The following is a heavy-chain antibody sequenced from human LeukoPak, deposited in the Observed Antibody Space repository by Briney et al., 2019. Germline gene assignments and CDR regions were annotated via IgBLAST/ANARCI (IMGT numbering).Heavy chain of an antibody. CDR2: ISGSGGST. J-gene: IGHJ4*02. CDR1: GFTFSSNA. D-gene: IGHD2-2*02. CDR3: ANGYCSSTSCYKLEGY. V-gene: IGHV3-23*01. Sequence: GGSLRLSCAASGFTFSSNAMSWVRQAPGKGLEWVSYISGSGGSTYYADSVKGRFTISRDNSKNTLYLQMNSLRAEDTAVYYCANGYCSSTSCYKLEGYWGQGTLVTVSS.